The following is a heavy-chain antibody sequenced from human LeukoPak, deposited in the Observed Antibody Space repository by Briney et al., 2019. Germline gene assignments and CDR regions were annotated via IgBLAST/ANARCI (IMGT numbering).Heavy chain of an antibody. CDR3: AIGTTPYFVDY. CDR2: IYPGDSDT. D-gene: IGHD2/OR15-2a*01. J-gene: IGHJ4*02. Sequence: GESLEISCYGSGYGFSSSWIGWVRQMPGKGLEWMGFIYPGDSDTRYSPSFQAQVTITADKSIGTAFLQWRSLKASDTAMYYCAIGTTPYFVDYWGQGTLVTVSS. CDR1: GYGFSSSW. V-gene: IGHV5-51*01.